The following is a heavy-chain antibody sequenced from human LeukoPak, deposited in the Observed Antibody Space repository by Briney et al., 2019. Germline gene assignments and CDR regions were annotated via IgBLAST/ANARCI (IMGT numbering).Heavy chain of an antibody. CDR1: GFSFTDAW. CDR2: LKSKGAGGTT. Sequence: KPGGSLRLSCAASGFSFTDAWMSWVRQAPGKGLEWIGHLKSKGAGGTTDYAAPVKARFTISGDGSKNTLYLQMNSLKTEDTAVYYCTTGNYWGQGTLVTVSS. CDR3: TTGNY. V-gene: IGHV3-15*01. J-gene: IGHJ4*02.